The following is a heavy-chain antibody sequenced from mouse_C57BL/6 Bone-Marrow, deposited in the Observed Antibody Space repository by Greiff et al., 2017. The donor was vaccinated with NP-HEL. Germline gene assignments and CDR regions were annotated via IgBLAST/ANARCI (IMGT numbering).Heavy chain of an antibody. CDR1: GYTFTSYG. CDR3: AREGYYGKGYFDV. J-gene: IGHJ1*03. V-gene: IGHV1-81*01. D-gene: IGHD2-1*01. Sequence: QVRVKQSGAELARPGASVKLSCKASGYTFTSYGISWVKQRTGQGLEWIGEIYPRSGNTYYNEKFKGKATLTADKSSSTAYMELRSLTSEDSAVYFCAREGYYGKGYFDVWGTGTTVTVSS. CDR2: IYPRSGNT.